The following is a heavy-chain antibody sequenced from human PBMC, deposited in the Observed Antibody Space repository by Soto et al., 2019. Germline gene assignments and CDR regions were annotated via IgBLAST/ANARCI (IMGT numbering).Heavy chain of an antibody. D-gene: IGHD3-10*01. CDR3: ARGGLQGSGNHYNDN. Sequence: EVQLVEFGGGLVQPGGSLRLSCAASGFTFNSYWMHWVRQAPGKGLVWVSRINPDGRSTNYADSVKGRFPISRDNAKNTLYLQMNSLSAEDTAVYHCARGGLQGSGNHYNDNWGQGTLVTVSS. CDR2: INPDGRST. V-gene: IGHV3-74*01. J-gene: IGHJ4*02. CDR1: GFTFNSYW.